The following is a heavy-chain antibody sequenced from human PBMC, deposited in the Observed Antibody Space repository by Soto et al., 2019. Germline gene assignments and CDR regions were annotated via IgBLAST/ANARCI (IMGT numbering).Heavy chain of an antibody. J-gene: IGHJ6*02. CDR2: IDPSDSYT. V-gene: IGHV5-10-1*01. D-gene: IGHD6-13*01. CDR1: GYSFTSYW. Sequence: PGESLKIACKGSGYSFTSYWISWVRQMPGKGLKWMGRIDPSDSYTNYSPSFQGHVTISADKSISTASLQWSSLKASDTAMYYCARIGARVYSSSWYGGGYYYYGMDVWGQGTTVTV. CDR3: ARIGARVYSSSWYGGGYYYYGMDV.